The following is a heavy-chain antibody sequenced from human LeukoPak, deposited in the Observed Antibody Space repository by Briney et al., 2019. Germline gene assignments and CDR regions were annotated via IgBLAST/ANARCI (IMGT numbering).Heavy chain of an antibody. J-gene: IGHJ4*02. D-gene: IGHD5/OR15-5a*01. CDR3: ARAGHSVYKSGGDE. CDR1: GFTFSSYI. Sequence: GWSLRLSCLASGFTFSSYIMNWLRPAAGKGLAWVSSISCSSAYIYYADSLKGRFTISRDNAQNSLFLQMNSLRAEDTAVYYCARAGHSVYKSGGDEGGQGTLVTVS. V-gene: IGHV3-21*01. CDR2: ISCSSAYI.